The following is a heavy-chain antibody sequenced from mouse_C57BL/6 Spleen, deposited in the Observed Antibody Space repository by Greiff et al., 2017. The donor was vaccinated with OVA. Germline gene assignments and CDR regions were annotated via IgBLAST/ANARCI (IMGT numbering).Heavy chain of an antibody. V-gene: IGHV1-54*01. CDR1: GYAFTNYL. D-gene: IGHD2-4*01. Sequence: QVQLQQSGAELVRPGTSVKVSCKASGYAFTNYLIEWVKQRPGQGLEWIGVINPGSGGTNYNEKFKGKATLTADKSSRTAYMQLSSLTSEDSAVYCCASDYDYFAYWGQGTLVTVSA. CDR3: ASDYDYFAY. CDR2: INPGSGGT. J-gene: IGHJ3*01.